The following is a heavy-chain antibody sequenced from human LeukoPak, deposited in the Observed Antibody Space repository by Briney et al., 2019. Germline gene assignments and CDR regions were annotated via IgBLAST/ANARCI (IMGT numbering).Heavy chain of an antibody. Sequence: PGGSLRLSCAASGFTFSSYAMSWVRQAPGKGLEWVSAISGSGGSTYYADSVKGRFTIPRDNSRNTLYLQMNSLRAEDTAVYYCAKDAPVNIVVVPAANSWGQGTLVTVSS. V-gene: IGHV3-23*01. J-gene: IGHJ4*02. D-gene: IGHD2-2*01. CDR2: ISGSGGST. CDR1: GFTFSSYA. CDR3: AKDAPVNIVVVPAANS.